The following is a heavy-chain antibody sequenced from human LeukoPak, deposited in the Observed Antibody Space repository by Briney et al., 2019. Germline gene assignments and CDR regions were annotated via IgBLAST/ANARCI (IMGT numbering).Heavy chain of an antibody. CDR2: ISSSSSYI. CDR1: GFTFSSYS. CDR3: ARDLEYCSSTSCYTAWFDP. V-gene: IGHV3-21*01. J-gene: IGHJ5*02. D-gene: IGHD2-2*02. Sequence: PGGSLRLSCAASGFTFSSYSMNWVRQAPGKGLEWVSSISSSSSYIYYADSVKGRFTISRDNAKNSLYLQMNSLRAEDTAVYYCARDLEYCSSTSCYTAWFDPWGQGTLVTVSS.